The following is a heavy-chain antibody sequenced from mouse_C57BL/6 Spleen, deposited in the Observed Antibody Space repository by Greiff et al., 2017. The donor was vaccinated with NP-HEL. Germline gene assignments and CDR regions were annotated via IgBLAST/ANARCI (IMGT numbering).Heavy chain of an antibody. Sequence: EVMLVESGGGLVQPGGSLKLSCAASGFTFSDYYMYWVRQTPEKRLEWVAYISNGGGSTYYPDTVKGRFTISRDNAKNTLYLQMSRLKSEDTAMYYCARLGGRGYFDVWGTGTTVTVSS. V-gene: IGHV5-12*01. CDR1: GFTFSDYY. CDR2: ISNGGGST. CDR3: ARLGGRGYFDV. J-gene: IGHJ1*03.